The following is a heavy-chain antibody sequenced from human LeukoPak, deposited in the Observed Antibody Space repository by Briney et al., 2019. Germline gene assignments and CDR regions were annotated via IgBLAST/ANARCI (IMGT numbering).Heavy chain of an antibody. CDR1: GYTFSNYG. J-gene: IGHJ5*02. Sequence: GASVKVSCKASGYTFSNYGISWVRQAPGQGLEWMGWISSYNDNTNYAQKLQGRVTMTTDTSTSTAYMELRSLRSDDTAVYYCARANMVRGVGSFFDRNWFDPWGQGTLVTVSS. D-gene: IGHD3-10*01. CDR2: ISSYNDNT. CDR3: ARANMVRGVGSFFDRNWFDP. V-gene: IGHV1-18*01.